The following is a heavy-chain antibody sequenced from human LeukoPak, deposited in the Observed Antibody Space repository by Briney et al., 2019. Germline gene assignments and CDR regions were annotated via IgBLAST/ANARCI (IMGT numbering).Heavy chain of an antibody. V-gene: IGHV3-21*01. D-gene: IGHD3-10*01. CDR3: VRDAGES. Sequence: GGSLRLSCAASGFAFGRYSMSCVRQAPGKGLEWVSSISDNSAYIYYGDSMKGRFTISRDNTQNSLYMQMNSMRAEDTAVYYCVRDAGESWGQGTLVTVSS. J-gene: IGHJ5*02. CDR2: ISDNSAYI. CDR1: GFAFGRYS.